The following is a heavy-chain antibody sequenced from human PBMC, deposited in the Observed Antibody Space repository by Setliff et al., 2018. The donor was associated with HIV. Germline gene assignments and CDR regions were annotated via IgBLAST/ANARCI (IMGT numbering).Heavy chain of an antibody. CDR3: SRVREISDVRLSAFDI. CDR1: GGSISNFY. J-gene: IGHJ3*02. Sequence: SETLSLTCSVSGGSISNFYWSWIRQPPGKGLEWVGHIYSTGDTNYNPSLKSRVTLSADTSKNQLSLSLTSVTAADTAVYYCSRVREISDVRLSAFDIWGQGTMVTVSS. CDR2: IYSTGDT. D-gene: IGHD2-21*02. V-gene: IGHV4-4*07.